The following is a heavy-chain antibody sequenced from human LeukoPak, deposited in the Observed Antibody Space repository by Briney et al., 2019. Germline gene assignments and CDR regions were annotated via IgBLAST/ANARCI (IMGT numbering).Heavy chain of an antibody. Sequence: QTLSLTCAISGDSVSSNSATWNWIRQSPSRGLEWLGRTYYRSKWYNDYAVSMKSRITINPDTSKNQFSLQLNFVTPEDTAVYYCARRKAATFGMDVWGQGTTVTVSS. CDR3: ARRKAATFGMDV. V-gene: IGHV6-1*01. CDR1: GDSVSSNSAT. CDR2: TYYRSKWYN. J-gene: IGHJ6*02. D-gene: IGHD6-13*01.